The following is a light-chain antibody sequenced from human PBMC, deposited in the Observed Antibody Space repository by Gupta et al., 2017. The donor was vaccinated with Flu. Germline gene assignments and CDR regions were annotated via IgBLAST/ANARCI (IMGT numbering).Light chain of an antibody. V-gene: IGLV2-14*01. Sequence: SITISCTGTSSDVGGYNYVSWYQQHPGKAPNLMIYEVSNRPAGVANRFSGSKSGNTASLTISGRQAEDEADYYCSSYTSSSTDVFGTGTKVTVL. CDR3: SSYTSSSTDV. CDR1: SSDVGGYNY. CDR2: EVS. J-gene: IGLJ1*01.